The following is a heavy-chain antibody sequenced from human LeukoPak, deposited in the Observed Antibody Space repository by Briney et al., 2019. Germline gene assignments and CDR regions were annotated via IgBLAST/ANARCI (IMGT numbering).Heavy chain of an antibody. CDR2: ISYDGSNK. J-gene: IGHJ3*02. CDR3: AKMRTPTAHSGDAFDI. D-gene: IGHD4-17*01. V-gene: IGHV3-30*18. CDR1: VFTFSSYG. Sequence: GGSLRLSCAASVFTFSSYGIHWVRQAPGKELEWVAVISYDGSNKYYVDSVKGRSTISRDNSKNTLNLQMNSLRAEDTAVYYCAKMRTPTAHSGDAFDIWGLGTMVTVSS.